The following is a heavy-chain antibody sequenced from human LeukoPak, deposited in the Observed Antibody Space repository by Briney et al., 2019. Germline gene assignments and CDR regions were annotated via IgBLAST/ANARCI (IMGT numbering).Heavy chain of an antibody. J-gene: IGHJ5*02. V-gene: IGHV3-30*03. CDR1: GFTFSSYG. CDR3: ASGPYCSNGVCFGSTWFDP. D-gene: IGHD2-8*01. Sequence: GGSLRLSCAASGFTFSSYGMHWVRQAPGKGLDWVAVISNDGSKKYYADSVKGRFTISRDNSQNTLYLQMNSLRAEDTAVYYCASGPYCSNGVCFGSTWFDPWGQGTLVTVSS. CDR2: ISNDGSKK.